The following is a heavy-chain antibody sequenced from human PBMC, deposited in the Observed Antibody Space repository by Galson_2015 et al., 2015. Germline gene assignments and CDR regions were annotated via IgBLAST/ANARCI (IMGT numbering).Heavy chain of an antibody. J-gene: IGHJ4*02. CDR3: ARDRGSRTGDVGFDY. D-gene: IGHD7-27*01. Sequence: ETLSLTCAVSGGSISSSNWWSWVRQPPGKGLEWIGEIYHSGSTNYNPSLKSRVTISVDKSKNQFSLKLSSVTAADTAVYYCARDRGSRTGDVGFDYWGQGTLVTVSS. V-gene: IGHV4-4*02. CDR2: IYHSGST. CDR1: GGSISSSNW.